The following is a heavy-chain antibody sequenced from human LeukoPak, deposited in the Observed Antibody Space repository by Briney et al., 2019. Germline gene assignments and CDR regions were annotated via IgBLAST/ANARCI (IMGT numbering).Heavy chain of an antibody. CDR1: GGSLSSGGYY. Sequence: SQTLSLTCTVSGGSLSSGGYYWGWLRQHPGKGLEWIGYIYYSGSTYYNPSLKSRVTISVDTSKNQFSLKLSSVTAADTAVYYCARVSPAAYYYGMDVWGKGTTVTVSS. CDR2: IYYSGST. V-gene: IGHV4-31*03. CDR3: ARVSPAAYYYGMDV. J-gene: IGHJ6*04.